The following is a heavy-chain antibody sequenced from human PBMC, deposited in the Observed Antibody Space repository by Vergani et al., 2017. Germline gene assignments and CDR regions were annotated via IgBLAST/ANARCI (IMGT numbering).Heavy chain of an antibody. CDR2: INPNSGGT. V-gene: IGHV1-2*02. J-gene: IGHJ4*02. CDR1: GYTFTGYY. Sequence: QVQLVQSGAEVKKPGSSVKVSCKASGYTFTGYYMHWVRQAPGQGLEWMGWINPNSGGTNYAQKLQGRVNMTRDTSISTAYMALSRLRSDDTAVYYCARAFVYHYDSSGPYYFDYWGQGTLVTVSS. CDR3: ARAFVYHYDSSGPYYFDY. D-gene: IGHD3-22*01.